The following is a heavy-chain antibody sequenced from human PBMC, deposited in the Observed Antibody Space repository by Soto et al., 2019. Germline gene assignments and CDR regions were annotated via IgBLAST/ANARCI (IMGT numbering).Heavy chain of an antibody. CDR3: ASYTHIGPRAFEI. D-gene: IGHD2-21*01. V-gene: IGHV4-4*02. Sequence: QVQLQESGPGLVKPSGTLSLTCAVSGASISSSHWWSWVRQSPGKGLEWIGEIYHTGSTNYNPSLKSRVTISVDKSKNHFSLNLISVTAADTAVYHRASYTHIGPRAFEIWGQGTMVTVSS. CDR2: IYHTGST. CDR1: GASISSSHW. J-gene: IGHJ3*02.